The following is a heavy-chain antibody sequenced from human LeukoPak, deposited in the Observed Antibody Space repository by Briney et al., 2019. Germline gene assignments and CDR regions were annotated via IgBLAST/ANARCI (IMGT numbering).Heavy chain of an antibody. CDR1: VDSISDYY. CDR2: LYYNRGS. Sequence: PSETLSLTCTCIVSVDSISDYYWSWIRQPPGKGLEWIGYLYYNRGSNYNPSLKSRVTMSVDTSKNHFSLKLRSVTAADTAVYYCARHAYGVAFDIWGQGTMVTVSS. V-gene: IGHV4-59*08. CDR3: ARHAYGVAFDI. D-gene: IGHD4-17*01. J-gene: IGHJ3*02.